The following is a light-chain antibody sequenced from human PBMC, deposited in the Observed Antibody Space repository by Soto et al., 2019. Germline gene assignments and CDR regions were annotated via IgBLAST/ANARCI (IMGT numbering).Light chain of an antibody. CDR3: SSFTSSSTLPYV. Sequence: QSVLTQPASVSGSPGQSITSAYTGSSGDVGGYEYVSWYQQHPGKAPKLMIYAVSNRPSGVSTRFSGSKSGNTASLTISGLQADDEADYYCSSFTSSSTLPYVFGTGTKVTV. CDR1: SGDVGGYEY. J-gene: IGLJ1*01. V-gene: IGLV2-14*01. CDR2: AVS.